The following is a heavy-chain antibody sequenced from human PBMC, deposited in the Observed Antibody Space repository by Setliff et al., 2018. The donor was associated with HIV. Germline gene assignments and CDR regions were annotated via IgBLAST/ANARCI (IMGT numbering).Heavy chain of an antibody. J-gene: IGHJ6*03. V-gene: IGHV4-39*01. Sequence: PSETLSLTCAVSGDSISSSIYYWGWIRQPPGKGLEWVASIYYNGSPFYNPSLKSRVTISVDTSKNQFSLNLSSVTAADTAVYYCARHCGYSPGQICYYYLDIWGKGTTVTVSS. CDR2: IYYNGSP. CDR3: ARHCGYSPGQICYYYLDI. CDR1: GDSISSSIYY. D-gene: IGHD5-18*01.